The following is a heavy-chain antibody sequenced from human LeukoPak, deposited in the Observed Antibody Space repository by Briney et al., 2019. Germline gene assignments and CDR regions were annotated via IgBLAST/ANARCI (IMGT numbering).Heavy chain of an antibody. CDR2: ISGTGGTT. CDR1: GFSFSSYA. D-gene: IGHD3-3*01. V-gene: IGHV3-23*01. CDR3: AKSDDYWSGYYINFDY. Sequence: GGSLRLSCAASGFSFSSYAMSWVRQAPGKGLEWVSGISGTGGTTYYADSVKGRFTISRDNSKNTVNLQMNSLRAEDTAVYYCAKSDDYWSGYYINFDYWGQGTLVTVSS. J-gene: IGHJ4*02.